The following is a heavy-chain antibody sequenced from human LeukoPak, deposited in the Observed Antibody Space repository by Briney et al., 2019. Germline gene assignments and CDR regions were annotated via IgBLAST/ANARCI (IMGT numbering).Heavy chain of an antibody. D-gene: IGHD3-22*01. CDR1: GGTFSSYA. J-gene: IGHJ4*02. CDR2: IIPILGIA. V-gene: IGHV1-69*04. Sequence: SVKVSCKASGGTFSSYAISWVRQAPGQGLEWMGRIIPILGIANYAQKFQGRVTITADKSTSTAYMELSSLRSEDTAVYYCARAPLYYDSSGFGWDYWGQGTLVTVSS. CDR3: ARAPLYYDSSGFGWDY.